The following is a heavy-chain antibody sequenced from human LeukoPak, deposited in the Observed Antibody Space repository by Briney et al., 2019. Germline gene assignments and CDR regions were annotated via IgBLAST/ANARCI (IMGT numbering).Heavy chain of an antibody. CDR2: IYYSGST. J-gene: IGHJ2*01. CDR1: GGSISSYY. CDR3: ARTGIAVAGTLWAAADWYFDL. V-gene: IGHV4-59*01. Sequence: SETLSLTCTVSGGSISSYYWSWIRQPPGRGLEWIGYIYYSGSTNYNPSLKSRVTISVDTSKNQFFLKLSSVTAADTAVYYCARTGIAVAGTLWAAADWYFDLWGRGTLVTVSS. D-gene: IGHD6-19*01.